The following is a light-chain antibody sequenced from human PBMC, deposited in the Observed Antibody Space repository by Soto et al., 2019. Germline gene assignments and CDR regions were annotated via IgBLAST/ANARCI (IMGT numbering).Light chain of an antibody. CDR1: HSICSW. V-gene: IGKV1-5*01. Sequence: DIQMTQTPSTLSEPVGDRVTITCRASHSICSWLAWYQHKPGKDPKLLIYDASSLESGVPSRFSANGSGTEFTLTISRLQPYDFATYYGQQYNSFTWTFGQGTKVEIK. J-gene: IGKJ1*01. CDR3: QQYNSFTWT. CDR2: DAS.